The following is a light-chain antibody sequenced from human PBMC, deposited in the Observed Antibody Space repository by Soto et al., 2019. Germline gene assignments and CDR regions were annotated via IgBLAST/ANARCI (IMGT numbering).Light chain of an antibody. CDR1: SSNVGSNT. CDR2: SNN. CDR3: AAWDDSLKGGV. J-gene: IGLJ3*02. V-gene: IGLV1-44*01. Sequence: QSVLTQPPSASGTPGQRVTISCSGSSSNVGSNTVNWYQQLPGTAPKLLIHSNNQRPSGVPDRFSGSKSGTSASLAISELQSEDEADYYCAAWDDSLKGGVFGGGTKLTVL.